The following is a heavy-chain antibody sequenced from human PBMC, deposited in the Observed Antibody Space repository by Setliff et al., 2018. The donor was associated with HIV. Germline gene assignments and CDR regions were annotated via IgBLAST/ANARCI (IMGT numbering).Heavy chain of an antibody. D-gene: IGHD6-25*01. J-gene: IGHJ6*03. Sequence: SETLSLTCTVSGGSISSGGYYWSWIRQHPWKGLEWIGYIYYSGSTYYNPSLKSRVTISVDTSKNQFSLKLSSVTAADTAVYYCARVTSAHPTYYYYYMDVWGKGTTVTVSS. CDR2: IYYSGST. V-gene: IGHV4-31*03. CDR3: ARVTSAHPTYYYYYMDV. CDR1: GGSISSGGYY.